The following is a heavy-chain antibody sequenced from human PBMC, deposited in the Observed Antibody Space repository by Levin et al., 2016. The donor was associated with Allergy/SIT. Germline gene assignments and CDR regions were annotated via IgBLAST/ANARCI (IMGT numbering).Heavy chain of an antibody. CDR2: INHSGST. V-gene: IGHV4-34*01. CDR3: ASILGYCSSTSCSRGYYYYYMDV. J-gene: IGHJ6*03. D-gene: IGHD2-2*01. CDR1: GGSFSGYY. Sequence: SETLSLTCAVYGGSFSGYYWSWIRQPPGKGLEWIGEINHSGSTNYNPSLKSRVTISVDTSKNQFSLKLSSVTAADTAVYYCASILGYCSSTSCSRGYYYYYMDVWGKGTTVTVSS.